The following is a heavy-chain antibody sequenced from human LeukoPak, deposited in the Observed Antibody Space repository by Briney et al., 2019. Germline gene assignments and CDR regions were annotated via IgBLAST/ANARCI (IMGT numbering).Heavy chain of an antibody. CDR2: IISLLGIA. CDR3: ARESPGQQYDGSGSYYFDY. CDR1: VGTFSRHA. Sequence: ASVKVSCKASVGTFSRHAISWVRQAPGQGLEWMGRIISLLGIANYAQKFLGRVTITADKSTRTAYMELSSLRSEDTAVYYCARESPGQQYDGSGSYYFDYWGQGTLVTVSS. D-gene: IGHD3-10*01. J-gene: IGHJ4*02. V-gene: IGHV1-69*04.